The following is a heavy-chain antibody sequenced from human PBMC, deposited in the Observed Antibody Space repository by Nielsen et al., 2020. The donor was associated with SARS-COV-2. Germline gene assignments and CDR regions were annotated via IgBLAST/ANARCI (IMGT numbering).Heavy chain of an antibody. Sequence: GGSLRLSCKGSGYSFTSYWIGWVRQMPGKGLEWMGIIYPGDSDTRYSPSFQGQVTISADKSISTAYLQWSSLKASDTAMYYCARLYEVLMVSYYFDYWGQGTLVTVSS. J-gene: IGHJ4*02. V-gene: IGHV5-51*01. CDR2: IYPGDSDT. D-gene: IGHD2-8*01. CDR3: ARLYEVLMVSYYFDY. CDR1: GYSFTSYW.